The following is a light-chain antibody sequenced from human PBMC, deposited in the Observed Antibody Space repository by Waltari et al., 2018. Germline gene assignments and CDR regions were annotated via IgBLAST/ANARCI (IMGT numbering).Light chain of an antibody. Sequence: SALTQPASVSGSPGQSLTIPCTGTSSDVGSNNLVSWYQQHPGKAPKLMIYEGSKPPSGVSNRFSGSKSGNTASLTISGLQAEDEADYYCCSYAGSSTYVFGTGTKVTVL. CDR1: SSDVGSNNL. V-gene: IGLV2-23*01. J-gene: IGLJ1*01. CDR2: EGS. CDR3: CSYAGSSTYV.